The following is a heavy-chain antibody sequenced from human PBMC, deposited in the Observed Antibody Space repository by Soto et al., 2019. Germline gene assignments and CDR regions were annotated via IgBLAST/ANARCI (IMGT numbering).Heavy chain of an antibody. V-gene: IGHV3-23*01. Sequence: EVQLLESGGDLIQPGGSLRLSCAASGFTFNIYAMTWVRQAPGKGLACVSAISRYGDLTYYADSVEGRFSISRDNSKNTLYLQMNSLRAEDTAVYYCAKDRYWDHDSRGYLFDNWGQGTLVTGSS. CDR2: ISRYGDLT. D-gene: IGHD3-22*01. CDR1: GFTFNIYA. CDR3: AKDRYWDHDSRGYLFDN. J-gene: IGHJ4*02.